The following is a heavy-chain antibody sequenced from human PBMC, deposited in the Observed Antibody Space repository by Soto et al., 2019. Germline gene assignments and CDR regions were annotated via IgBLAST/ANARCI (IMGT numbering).Heavy chain of an antibody. CDR1: GFTFSNDW. V-gene: IGHV3-74*01. CDR3: ARERTSKGGMDV. CDR2: IISGGSRV. Sequence: GGSLRLSCAASGFTFSNDWMNWVRQGPGKGLEWVSRIISGGSRVSYADSVKGRFTIARDNAKNTLYLEMHSLTAEDTAVYYCARERTSKGGMDVWGQGTTVTVSS. J-gene: IGHJ6*02.